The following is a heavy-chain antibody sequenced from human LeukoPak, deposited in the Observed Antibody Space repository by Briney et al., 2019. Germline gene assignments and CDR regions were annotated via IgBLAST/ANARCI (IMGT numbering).Heavy chain of an antibody. CDR1: GFTFSSYA. V-gene: IGHV3-23*01. J-gene: IGHJ4*02. CDR2: ISGSGGST. CDR3: AKITYYDILTGYLVAPYFDY. D-gene: IGHD3-9*01. Sequence: GGSLRLSCAASGFTFSSYAMSWVRQAPGRGLEWVSAISGSGGSTYYADSVKGRFTISRDNSKNTLHLQMNSLRAEDTAVYYCAKITYYDILTGYLVAPYFDYWGQGTLVTVSS.